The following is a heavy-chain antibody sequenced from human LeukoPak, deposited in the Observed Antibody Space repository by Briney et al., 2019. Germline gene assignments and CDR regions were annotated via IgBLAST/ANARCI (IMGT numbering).Heavy chain of an antibody. CDR3: ARRTWIQLWSNFDY. V-gene: IGHV3-30*19. Sequence: PGGSLRLSCAASGFTFSSYGMHWVRQAPGKGLEWVAVISYDGSNKYYADSVKGRFTISRDNSKNTLYLQMNSLRAEDTAVYYCARRTWIQLWSNFDYWGQGTLVTVSS. D-gene: IGHD5-18*01. CDR1: GFTFSSYG. J-gene: IGHJ4*02. CDR2: ISYDGSNK.